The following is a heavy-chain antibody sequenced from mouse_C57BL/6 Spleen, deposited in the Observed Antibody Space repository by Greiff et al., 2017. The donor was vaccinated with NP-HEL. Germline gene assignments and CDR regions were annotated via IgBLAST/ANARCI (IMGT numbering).Heavy chain of an antibody. V-gene: IGHV1-20*01. CDR2: INPYNGDT. CDR3: ARSGYSKAWFAY. J-gene: IGHJ3*01. CDR1: GYSFTGYF. D-gene: IGHD2-5*01. Sequence: VQLKQSGPELVKPGDSVKISCKASGYSFTGYFMNWVMQSHGKSLEWIGRINPYNGDTFYNQKFKGKATLTVDKSSSTAHMELRSLTSEDSAVYYCARSGYSKAWFAYWGQGTLVTVSA.